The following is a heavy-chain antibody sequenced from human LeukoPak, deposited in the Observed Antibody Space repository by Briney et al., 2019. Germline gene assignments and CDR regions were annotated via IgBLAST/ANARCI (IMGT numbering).Heavy chain of an antibody. D-gene: IGHD3-22*01. CDR3: ARDLYDSCGYYYPAPEYFQH. V-gene: IGHV3-48*03. CDR2: ISSSGSTI. Sequence: PGGSLRLSXAASGFTFSSYEMNWVRQAPGKGLEGVSYISSSGSTIYYADSVKGRFTISRDNAKNSLYLQMNSLRAEDTAVYYCARDLYDSCGYYYPAPEYFQHWGQGTLVTVSS. CDR1: GFTFSSYE. J-gene: IGHJ1*01.